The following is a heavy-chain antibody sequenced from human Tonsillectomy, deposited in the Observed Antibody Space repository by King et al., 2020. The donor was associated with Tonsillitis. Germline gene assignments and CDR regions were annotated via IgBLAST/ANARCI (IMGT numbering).Heavy chain of an antibody. CDR1: GFTFSSYA. D-gene: IGHD5-18*01. Sequence: VQLVESGGGVVQPGRSLRLSCAASGFTFSSYAMHWVRQAPGKGLEWVALIWYDGSNKYYADSLKGRFTISRDNSKNTLYLQMNSLRAEDTAVYYWARDPECGYGFSACTGHYYYGMDVWGQGTKVTVSS. J-gene: IGHJ6*02. V-gene: IGHV3-33*01. CDR3: ARDPECGYGFSACTGHYYYGMDV. CDR2: IWYDGSNK.